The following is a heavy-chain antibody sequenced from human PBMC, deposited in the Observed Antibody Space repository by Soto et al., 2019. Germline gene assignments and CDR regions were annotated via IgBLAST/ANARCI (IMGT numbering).Heavy chain of an antibody. J-gene: IGHJ6*02. V-gene: IGHV3-11*01. CDR1: GFTFSDYY. D-gene: IGHD5-12*01. Sequence: QVQLVESGGGLVKPGGSLRLSCAASGFTFSDYYMSWIRQAPGKGLEWVSYISSSGSTIYYADSVKGRFTISRDNAKNXLYRQMNSLRAEDTAVYYGAGGDGYNYRYYYGMDVWGQGTTVTVSS. CDR3: AGGDGYNYRYYYGMDV. CDR2: ISSSGSTI.